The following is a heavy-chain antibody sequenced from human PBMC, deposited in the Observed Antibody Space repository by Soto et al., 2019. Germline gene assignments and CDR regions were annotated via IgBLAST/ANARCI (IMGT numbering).Heavy chain of an antibody. Sequence: PGGCLRLSVAESGCTISSNYMSWVRQAPGKGLEWVSVIYSGGSTYYADSVKGRITISRDNSKNTLYLQMNSLRAEDTAVYYCARDRNGIYYFDYWGQGTLVTVSS. V-gene: IGHV3-66*01. CDR1: GCTISSNY. CDR2: IYSGGST. J-gene: IGHJ4*02. D-gene: IGHD2-15*01. CDR3: ARDRNGIYYFDY.